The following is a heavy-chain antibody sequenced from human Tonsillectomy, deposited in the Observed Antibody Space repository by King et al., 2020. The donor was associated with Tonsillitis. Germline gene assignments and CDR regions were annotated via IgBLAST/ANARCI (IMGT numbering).Heavy chain of an antibody. J-gene: IGHJ4*02. CDR1: GFTFSSYS. V-gene: IGHV3-48*01. D-gene: IGHD3-10*01. CDR3: ARAMRYGSGSYYDPFDY. CDR2: ISSSSSTI. Sequence: VQLVESGGGLVQPGGSLRLSCAASGFTFSSYSMNWVRQAPGKGLEWVSYISSSSSTISSADSVKGRVTVSRDNAKNSLYLQMNSLRAEDTAVYYCARAMRYGSGSYYDPFDYWGQGTLVTVSS.